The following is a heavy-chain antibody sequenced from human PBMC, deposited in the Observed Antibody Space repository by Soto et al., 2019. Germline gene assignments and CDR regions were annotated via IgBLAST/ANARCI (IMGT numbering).Heavy chain of an antibody. CDR1: GYTFTTYT. Sequence: GASVNVSCKASGYTFTTYTIQWVRQAPGQRLEWMGWINAGNGETKYSQNFQGRVTITRDTSASTAYMELNSLRSEDTAVYYCARSTTSCYSLCWLDPWGQGTLVTVSS. CDR3: ARSTTSCYSLCWLDP. D-gene: IGHD2-2*02. V-gene: IGHV1-3*01. CDR2: INAGNGET. J-gene: IGHJ5*02.